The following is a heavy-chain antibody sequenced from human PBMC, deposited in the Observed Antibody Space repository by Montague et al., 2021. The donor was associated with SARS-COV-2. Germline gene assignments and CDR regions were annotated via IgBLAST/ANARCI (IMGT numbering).Heavy chain of an antibody. J-gene: IGHJ5*02. CDR3: ARAVSVRRAVNWFDP. CDR2: IYYGGGI. V-gene: IGHV4-59*11. Sequence: SETLSLTCTVSGGSMSDHYWAWIRQPPGKGLEWLAYIYYGGGINSNASLKSRVSMSVDTSKNQISLKLTSVTAADTAVYYCARAVSVRRAVNWFDPWGQGTLVTVSS. D-gene: IGHD3-10*01. CDR1: GGSMSDHY.